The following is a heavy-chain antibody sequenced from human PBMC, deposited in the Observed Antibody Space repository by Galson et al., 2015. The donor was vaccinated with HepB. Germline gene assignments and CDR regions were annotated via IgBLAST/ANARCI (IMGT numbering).Heavy chain of an antibody. Sequence: SLRLSCAASGFTFSGYPMHWVRQAPGKGLDWVAVISHDGNIKYYADSVKGRFTISRDNSKNTLYLQMNSLRPEDTAVYYCASGGGYWGQGTLVTVSS. CDR3: ASGGGY. J-gene: IGHJ4*02. CDR1: GFTFSGYP. V-gene: IGHV3-30-3*01. CDR2: ISHDGNIK. D-gene: IGHD2-15*01.